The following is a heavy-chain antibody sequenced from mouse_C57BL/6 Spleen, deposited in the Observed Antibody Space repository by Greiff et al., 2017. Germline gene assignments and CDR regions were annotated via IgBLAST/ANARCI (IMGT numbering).Heavy chain of an antibody. V-gene: IGHV1-84*01. D-gene: IGHD2-2*01. CDR1: GYTFTDYY. Sequence: QVQLQQSGPELVKPGASVTISCKASGYTFTDYYIHWVKQRPGQGLEWIGWIYPGSGNTKYNEKFKGKATLTVDTSSSTAYMQLSSLTSEDSAVEFCARSFYYGYLAWFAYWGQGTLVTVSA. J-gene: IGHJ3*01. CDR3: ARSFYYGYLAWFAY. CDR2: IYPGSGNT.